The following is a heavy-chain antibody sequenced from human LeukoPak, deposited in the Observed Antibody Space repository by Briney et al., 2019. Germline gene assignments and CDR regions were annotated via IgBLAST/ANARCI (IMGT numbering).Heavy chain of an antibody. CDR1: RFPFSALG. J-gene: IGHJ4*01. D-gene: IGHD1-14*01. CDR2: IGSDGDGT. Sequence: GGSLRLSCSASRFPFSALGMHWVRQAPGKGLEHVSTIGSDGDGTYYADSVKDRFIISRDNSKNAVYLQMSSLRPEDTAVYYCVSPVFINFWGQGTLVTVSS. CDR3: VSPVFINF. V-gene: IGHV3-64D*06.